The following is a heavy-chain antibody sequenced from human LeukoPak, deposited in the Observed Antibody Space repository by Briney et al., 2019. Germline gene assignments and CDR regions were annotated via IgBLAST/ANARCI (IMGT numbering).Heavy chain of an antibody. Sequence: GGSLRLSCAASGFTFSSYDMSWVRQIPGRGLEWVSVVSGSSANTHYADSVKGRFTISRDNAKNSLYLQMNSLRAEDTAVYYCARDKRIVGATHFDYWGQGTLVTVSS. CDR1: GFTFSSYD. D-gene: IGHD1-26*01. J-gene: IGHJ4*02. CDR2: VSGSSANT. V-gene: IGHV3-23*01. CDR3: ARDKRIVGATHFDY.